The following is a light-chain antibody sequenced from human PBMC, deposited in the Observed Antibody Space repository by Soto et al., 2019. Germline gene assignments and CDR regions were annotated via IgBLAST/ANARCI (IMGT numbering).Light chain of an antibody. Sequence: QSALTQPPSASGSPGQSVTISCTGTKNDIGDYDFVSWYQHHPGKAPRLIIYEVVQRPSGVPDRFSGSKSGNTASLTVSGLQAEDEADYYCNSYTSSNTRVFGTGIKVTVL. J-gene: IGLJ1*01. CDR2: EVV. CDR3: NSYTSSNTRV. V-gene: IGLV2-8*01. CDR1: KNDIGDYDF.